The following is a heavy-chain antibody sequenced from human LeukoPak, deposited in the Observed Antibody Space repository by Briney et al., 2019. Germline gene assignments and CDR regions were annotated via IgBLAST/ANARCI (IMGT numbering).Heavy chain of an antibody. J-gene: IGHJ3*02. V-gene: IGHV3-9*01. CDR2: ISWNSGSI. D-gene: IGHD2-15*01. Sequence: GGSLRLSCAASGFTFDDYAMHWVRQAPGKGLEWVSGISWNSGSIGYADSVKGRFTISRDNSKNTLYLQMNSLRAEDTAVYYCAKGVIYCSGGNCYFGTFDIWGQGTMVTVSS. CDR1: GFTFDDYA. CDR3: AKGVIYCSGGNCYFGTFDI.